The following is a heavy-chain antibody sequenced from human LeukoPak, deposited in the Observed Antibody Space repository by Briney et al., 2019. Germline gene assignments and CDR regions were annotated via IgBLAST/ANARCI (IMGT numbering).Heavy chain of an antibody. CDR3: ARGEIRPVPYYYYYYYIDV. Sequence: SQTLSLTCAISGDSVSSNSTAGNWIRQSRSRGLEWLGRTYYRSKWYNDYAVSVKSRITINPDTSKNQFSLQLNSVTPEDTAVYYCARGEIRPVPYYYYYYYIDVWGKGTTVTVSS. J-gene: IGHJ6*03. D-gene: IGHD3-3*02. CDR2: TYYRSKWYN. V-gene: IGHV6-1*01. CDR1: GDSVSSNSTA.